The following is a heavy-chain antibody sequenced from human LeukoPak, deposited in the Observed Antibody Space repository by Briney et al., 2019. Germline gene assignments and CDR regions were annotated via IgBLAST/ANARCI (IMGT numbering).Heavy chain of an antibody. J-gene: IGHJ5*02. CDR2: IIPIFGTA. Sequence: SVKVSCKASGGTFSSYAISWVRQAPGQGLEWMGGIIPIFGTANYAQKFQGRVTITADESTSTAYMELSSLRSEDTAVYYCAREGDTAMVTENWFDPWGQGTLVTVSS. CDR1: GGTFSSYA. V-gene: IGHV1-69*13. D-gene: IGHD5-18*01. CDR3: AREGDTAMVTENWFDP.